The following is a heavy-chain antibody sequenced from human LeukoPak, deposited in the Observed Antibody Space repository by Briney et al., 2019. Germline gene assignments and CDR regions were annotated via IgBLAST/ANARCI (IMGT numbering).Heavy chain of an antibody. CDR1: GGSISSYY. Sequence: PSETLSLTCTVSGGSISSYYWSWIRQPPGKGLEWIGYIYYRGSTNYNPSLNSRVTISVDTPKNQFSLKLSSVTAADTAVYYCARGIVVVPAAIRRWWFDPWGQGTLVTVSS. J-gene: IGHJ5*02. D-gene: IGHD2-2*02. CDR3: ARGIVVVPAAIRRWWFDP. CDR2: IYYRGST. V-gene: IGHV4-59*01.